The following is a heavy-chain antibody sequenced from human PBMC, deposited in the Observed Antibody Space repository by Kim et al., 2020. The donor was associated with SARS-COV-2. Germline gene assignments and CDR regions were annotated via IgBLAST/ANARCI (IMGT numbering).Heavy chain of an antibody. J-gene: IGHJ5*02. D-gene: IGHD6-6*01. CDR2: INTGGSST. V-gene: IGHV3-74*01. Sequence: GGSLRLSCAASGFTFSTYWMHWIRQAPGKGLEWVSHINTGGSSTTYADSVKGRFTISRDNAENTLYLQMNSLRVEDTAVYYCVRPVSSSAGGFDPWGHGTLVTASS. CDR3: VRPVSSSAGGFDP. CDR1: GFTFSTYW.